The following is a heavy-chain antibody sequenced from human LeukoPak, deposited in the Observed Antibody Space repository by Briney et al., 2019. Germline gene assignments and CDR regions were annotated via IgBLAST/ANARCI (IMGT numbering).Heavy chain of an antibody. CDR1: GFTFSNYW. CDR3: VMSWIRQQRDF. Sequence: HPGGSLRLSCEASGFTFSNYWMSWVRQTPGKGLEWVADIEPDGSGKTYVDSVRGRFSISRDNAQQSLYLQMDTLTADDTAVYYCVMSWIRQQRDFWGQGILVTVSS. J-gene: IGHJ4*02. CDR2: IEPDGSGK. V-gene: IGHV3-7*01. D-gene: IGHD1-1*01.